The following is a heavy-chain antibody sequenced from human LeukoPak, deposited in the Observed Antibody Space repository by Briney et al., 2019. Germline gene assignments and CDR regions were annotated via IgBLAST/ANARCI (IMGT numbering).Heavy chain of an antibody. CDR3: ARLVEMATIVDY. J-gene: IGHJ4*02. V-gene: IGHV4-38-2*01. CDR2: IYHSGST. Sequence: SETLSLTCAVPGYSISSGYYWGWIRQPPGKGLEWIGSIYHSGSTYYNPSLKSRVTISVDTSKNQFSLKLSSVTAADTAVYYCARLVEMATIVDYWGQGTLVTVSS. CDR1: GYSISSGYY. D-gene: IGHD5-24*01.